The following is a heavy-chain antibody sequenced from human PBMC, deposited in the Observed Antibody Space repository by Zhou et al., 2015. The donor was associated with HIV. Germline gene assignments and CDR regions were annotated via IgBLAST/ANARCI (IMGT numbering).Heavy chain of an antibody. CDR3: ARGRWEVPDAY. Sequence: QVRLEQSGSEVKKPGASVTVSCKASGYTFTNYYIHWVRQVPGQAFEWLGRVNPESGATYSAQNFQARVTMTRDTSITTLYLVVNSLISDDTAIYYCARGRWEVPDAYWGQGTLVTVSP. V-gene: IGHV1-2*06. CDR2: VNPESGAT. D-gene: IGHD1-26*01. CDR1: GYTFTNYY. J-gene: IGHJ4*02.